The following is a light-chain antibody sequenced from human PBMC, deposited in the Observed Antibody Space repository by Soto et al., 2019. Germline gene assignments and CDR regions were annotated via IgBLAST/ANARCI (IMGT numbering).Light chain of an antibody. V-gene: IGLV2-14*01. CDR1: SSDVGGYNY. J-gene: IGLJ3*02. CDR2: EDS. CDR3: TSYTSSSTWV. Sequence: QSARTQPASVSGSPGQSITISCTGTSSDVGGYNYVSWYQQHPGKAPKLMIYEDSNRPSGVSNRFSGSKSGNTASLAISGLQAEDEADYYCTSYTSSSTWVFGGGTKLTVL.